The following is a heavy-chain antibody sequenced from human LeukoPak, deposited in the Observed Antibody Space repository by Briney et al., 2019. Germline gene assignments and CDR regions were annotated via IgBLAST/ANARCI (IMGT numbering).Heavy chain of an antibody. D-gene: IGHD3-9*01. CDR3: ARDGYYDILTGYLYYYYYYMDV. V-gene: IGHV1-2*02. CDR1: GYTFTGYY. CDR2: INPNSGGT. Sequence: ASVKVSCKASGYTFTGYYMHWVRQAPGQGLEWMGWINPNSGGTNYAQKFQGRVTMTRDTSISTAYMELSRLRSDDTAVYYCARDGYYDILTGYLYYYYYYMDVWGKGTTVTISS. J-gene: IGHJ6*03.